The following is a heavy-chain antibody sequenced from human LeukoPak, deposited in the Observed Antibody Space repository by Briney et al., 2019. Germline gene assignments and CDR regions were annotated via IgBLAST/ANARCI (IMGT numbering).Heavy chain of an antibody. CDR3: AREVYYHRSGYLKAFGI. CDR2: IYYTGST. J-gene: IGHJ3*02. Sequence: SETLSLTCTVSGGSISGYYWSWIRQPPWKGLEGIGNIYYTGSTSYNPSLKSRVTISVGTSKNQISLRLSSVTAADTAVYYCAREVYYHRSGYLKAFGIWGQGTMVTVSS. D-gene: IGHD3-22*01. V-gene: IGHV4-59*01. CDR1: GGSISGYY.